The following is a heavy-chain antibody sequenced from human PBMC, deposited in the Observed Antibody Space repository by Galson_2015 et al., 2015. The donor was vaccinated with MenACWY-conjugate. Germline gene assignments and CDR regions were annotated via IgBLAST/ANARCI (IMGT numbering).Heavy chain of an antibody. J-gene: IGHJ4*02. CDR1: GYTFSSYT. V-gene: IGHV1-69*02. Sequence: SVKVSCKASGYTFSSYTISWVRQAPGQGLEWMGRIIPILGIANYAQKFQGRVTITADKSTSTAYMELSSLRSEDTSVYYCARSPGLNVLAVARFDYWGQGTLVTVSS. CDR2: IIPILGIA. CDR3: ARSPGLNVLAVARFDY. D-gene: IGHD3-10*02.